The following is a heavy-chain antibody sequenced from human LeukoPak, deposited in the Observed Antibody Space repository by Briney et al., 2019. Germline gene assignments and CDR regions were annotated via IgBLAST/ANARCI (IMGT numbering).Heavy chain of an antibody. D-gene: IGHD2-15*01. CDR1: GGSFSGYY. V-gene: IGHV4-34*01. Sequence: PSETLSLTCAVYGGSFSGYYWSWIRQPPGKGLEWIGEINHSGSTNYNPSLKSRVTISVDTSKNQFSLRLSSVTAADTAVYYCARVIVARLDYWGQGTLVTVSS. CDR3: ARVIVARLDY. J-gene: IGHJ4*02. CDR2: INHSGST.